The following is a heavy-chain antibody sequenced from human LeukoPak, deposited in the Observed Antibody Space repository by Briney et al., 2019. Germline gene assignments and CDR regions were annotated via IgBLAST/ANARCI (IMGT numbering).Heavy chain of an antibody. CDR1: GFIFSTYS. D-gene: IGHD6-19*01. J-gene: IGHJ4*02. CDR2: IGTSSSYI. Sequence: GGSLRLSCAASGFIFSTYSMNWVRQAPGKGLEWVSSIGTSSSYIYYGDSVKGRFTISRDNAKNSLSLQMNSLRAEDTALYYCARDMVSEAGTRWGDYWGQEILVTVSS. CDR3: ARDMVSEAGTRWGDY. V-gene: IGHV3-21*01.